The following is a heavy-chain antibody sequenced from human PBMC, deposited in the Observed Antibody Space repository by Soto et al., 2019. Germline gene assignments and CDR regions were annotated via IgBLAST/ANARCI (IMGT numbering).Heavy chain of an antibody. Sequence: APVKVSCKVSGYTLTELSMHWLRQAPGKGLEWMGGFDPEDGETIYAQKFQGRVTMTEDTSTDTAYMELSSLRSEDTAVYYCATLTTVTTSLDYWGQGTLVTVS. CDR3: ATLTTVTTSLDY. CDR2: FDPEDGET. CDR1: GYTLTELS. J-gene: IGHJ4*02. D-gene: IGHD4-17*01. V-gene: IGHV1-24*01.